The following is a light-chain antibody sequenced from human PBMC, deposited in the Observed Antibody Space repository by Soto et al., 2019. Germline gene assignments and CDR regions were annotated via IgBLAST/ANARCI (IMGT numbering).Light chain of an antibody. CDR3: QQLNTYPLT. CDR1: QGISNH. V-gene: IGKV1-9*01. CDR2: AAS. J-gene: IGKJ4*01. Sequence: IQLTQSPSSLSASVGDRVTITCRASQGISNHLAWYQQKSGNAPKLLIYAASTLQGGVPSRFSGSGSETDFTLTISSLQPEDFATYYCQQLNTYPLTFGGGTKVEIK.